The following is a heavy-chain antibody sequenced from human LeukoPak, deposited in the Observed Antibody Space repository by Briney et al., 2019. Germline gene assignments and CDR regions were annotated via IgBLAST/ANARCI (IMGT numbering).Heavy chain of an antibody. CDR3: VRGHHDITMIVVVMTSVSYYLDV. D-gene: IGHD3-22*01. CDR2: INPSGST. CDR1: GGSFSGYH. J-gene: IGHJ6*03. Sequence: SESLSLTCAVYGGSFSGYHWTWVRQPPGKGLEWIGDINPSGSTYYNPSLKSRLTISEDTSKNQFSLKLRSVTAADTAVYYCVRGHHDITMIVVVMTSVSYYLDVWGKGTTVTVS. V-gene: IGHV4-34*01.